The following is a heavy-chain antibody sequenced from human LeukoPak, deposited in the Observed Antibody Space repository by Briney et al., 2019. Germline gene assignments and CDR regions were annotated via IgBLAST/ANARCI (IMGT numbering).Heavy chain of an antibody. D-gene: IGHD1-26*01. CDR1: GGSISSYY. Sequence: PSETLSLTCTVSGGSISSYYWSWIRQPAGKGLEWIGRIYTSGSTNYNPSLKSRVTISVDTSKNHFSLRLSSVTAADTAVYYCASRVSYSGGFQYWGQGTLVTVSS. CDR2: IYTSGST. CDR3: ASRVSYSGGFQY. V-gene: IGHV4-4*07. J-gene: IGHJ4*02.